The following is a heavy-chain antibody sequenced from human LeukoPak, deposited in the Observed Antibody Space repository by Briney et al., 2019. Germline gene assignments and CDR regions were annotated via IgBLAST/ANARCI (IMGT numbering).Heavy chain of an antibody. D-gene: IGHD3-10*01. Sequence: WMHWVRQAPGKGLVWVSRINSDGSSTSYADSVKGRFTISRDNAKNTLYLQMNSLRAEDTAVYYCARAPPSGDFDPWGQGTLVTVSS. CDR1: W. V-gene: IGHV3-74*01. J-gene: IGHJ5*02. CDR3: ARAPPSGDFDP. CDR2: INSDGSST.